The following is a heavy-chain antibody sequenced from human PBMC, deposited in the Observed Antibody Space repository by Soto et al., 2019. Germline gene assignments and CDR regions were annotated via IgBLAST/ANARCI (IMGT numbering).Heavy chain of an antibody. CDR3: SMGTAMGSGVSYYYYGMDV. D-gene: IGHD5-18*01. CDR2: VSHDGRNT. Sequence: GGSLRLSCAASGFTFSDYAMHWVRQAPGKGLEWVAVVSHDGRNTHYADSVKGRFTISRDNAKNSLYLQMNSLRAEDTAVYYCSMGTAMGSGVSYYYYGMDVWGQGTTVTVSS. V-gene: IGHV3-30*03. CDR1: GFTFSDYA. J-gene: IGHJ6*02.